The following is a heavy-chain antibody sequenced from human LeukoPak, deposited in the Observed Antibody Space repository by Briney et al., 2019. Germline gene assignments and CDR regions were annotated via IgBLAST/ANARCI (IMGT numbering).Heavy chain of an antibody. J-gene: IGHJ4*02. Sequence: SETLSLTCTVSGYSISSGYYWCWIRQPPGKGLEWIGSIYHSGSTYYSPPLKSRVTISVDTSKNQFSLKLSSVTAADTAVYYCARSGSYRPFDSWGQGTLVTVSS. V-gene: IGHV4-38-2*02. CDR2: IYHSGST. CDR1: GYSISSGYY. CDR3: ARSGSYRPFDS. D-gene: IGHD1-26*01.